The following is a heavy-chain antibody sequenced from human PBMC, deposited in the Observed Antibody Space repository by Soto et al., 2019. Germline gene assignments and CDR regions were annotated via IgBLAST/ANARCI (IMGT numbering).Heavy chain of an antibody. D-gene: IGHD2-2*01. J-gene: IGHJ5*02. CDR3: ANLGLCRSTSCYFSPYWFDP. Sequence: EVQLLESGGGLVQPGGSPRLSCAASGFTFSSYAMSWVRQAPGKGLEWVSAISGSGGSTYYADSVKGRFTISRDNSKNTLYLQMKSLRAEDTAVYYCANLGLCRSTSCYFSPYWFDPWGQGTLVTVSS. CDR1: GFTFSSYA. CDR2: ISGSGGST. V-gene: IGHV3-23*01.